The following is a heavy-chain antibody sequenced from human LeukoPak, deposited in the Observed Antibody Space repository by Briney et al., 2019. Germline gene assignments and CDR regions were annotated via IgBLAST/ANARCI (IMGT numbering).Heavy chain of an antibody. CDR2: IYYSGST. D-gene: IGHD6-13*01. CDR1: GGSISSYY. CDR3: AREGLAAAAKLGMDV. V-gene: IGHV4-59*12. Sequence: SETLSLTCTVSGGSISSYYWSWIRQPPGKGLEWIGYIYYSGSTHYNPSLKSRVTISVDTSENQFSLKLSSVTAADTAVYYCAREGLAAAAKLGMDVWGQGTTVTVSS. J-gene: IGHJ6*02.